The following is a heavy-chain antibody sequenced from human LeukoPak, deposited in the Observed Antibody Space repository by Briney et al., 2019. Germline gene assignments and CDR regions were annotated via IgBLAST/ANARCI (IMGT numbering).Heavy chain of an antibody. D-gene: IGHD6-19*01. CDR2: IIPIFGTA. CDR3: ASQGIAVAGTDY. CDR1: GGTFSSYA. Sequence: SAKVSCKASGGTFSSYAISWVRQAPGQGLEWMGRIIPIFGTANYAQKFQGRVTITTDESTSTAYMELSSLRSEDTAVYYCASQGIAVAGTDYWGQGTLVTVSS. V-gene: IGHV1-69*05. J-gene: IGHJ4*02.